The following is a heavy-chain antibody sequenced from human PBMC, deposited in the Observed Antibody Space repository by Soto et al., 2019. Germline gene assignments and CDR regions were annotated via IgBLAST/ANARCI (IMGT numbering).Heavy chain of an antibody. CDR1: GFSFSNYN. Sequence: EVQLVESGGGLVQPGGSLRLSCVASGFSFSNYNMNWVRQAPGKGLEWVSYITDSSDTVHYADSVRGRITISRDNAESSLYLQTNSLRAQDTAVYVCARDFGHGYYLDYWGQGTLVTVSS. V-gene: IGHV3-48*01. J-gene: IGHJ4*02. D-gene: IGHD3-3*01. CDR2: ITDSSDTV. CDR3: ARDFGHGYYLDY.